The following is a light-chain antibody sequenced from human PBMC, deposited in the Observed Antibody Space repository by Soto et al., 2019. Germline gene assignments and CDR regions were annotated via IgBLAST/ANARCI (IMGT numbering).Light chain of an antibody. V-gene: IGKV3D-15*01. Sequence: PGERATLSCRASQSVSSSYLAWYQQKPGQAPRLLIYDLSKRATGIPGRFSGSGSGTEFTLTISSLQSEDFAVYYCQQYNNWPGTFGQGTKVDIK. CDR2: DLS. J-gene: IGKJ1*01. CDR3: QQYNNWPGT. CDR1: QSVSSSY.